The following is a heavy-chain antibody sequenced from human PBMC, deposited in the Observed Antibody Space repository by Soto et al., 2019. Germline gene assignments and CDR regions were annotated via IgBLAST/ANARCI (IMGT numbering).Heavy chain of an antibody. CDR1: GGTFSSYA. V-gene: IGHV1-69*12. D-gene: IGHD2-15*01. CDR3: ARESRYCSGGSCYFLPGIDY. CDR2: IIPIFGTA. Sequence: QVQLVQSGAEVKKPGSSVKVSCKASGGTFSSYAISWVRQAPGQGLEWVGGIIPIFGTANYGQKFQGRVTITADESTSTAYMELSSLRSEDTAVYYCARESRYCSGGSCYFLPGIDYWGQGTLVTVSS. J-gene: IGHJ4*02.